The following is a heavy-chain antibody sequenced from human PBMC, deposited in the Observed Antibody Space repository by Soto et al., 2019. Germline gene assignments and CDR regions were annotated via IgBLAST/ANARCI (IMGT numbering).Heavy chain of an antibody. CDR2: MSYDGSNK. D-gene: IGHD4-17*01. Sequence: PGGSLRLSCAASGFTFSSYGMHWVRQAPGKGLEWVAVMSYDGSNKYYADSVKGRFTISRDNSKNTLYLQMNSLRAEDTAVYYCAKRVLRSNYFDYWGQGTLVTVSS. V-gene: IGHV3-30*18. CDR3: AKRVLRSNYFDY. J-gene: IGHJ4*02. CDR1: GFTFSSYG.